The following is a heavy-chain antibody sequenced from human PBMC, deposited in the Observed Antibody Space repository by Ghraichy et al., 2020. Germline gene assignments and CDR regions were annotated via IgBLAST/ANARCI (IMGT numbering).Heavy chain of an antibody. V-gene: IGHV3-23*01. CDR3: VKNRGQVVQNYYMHV. CDR2: LSSSGRRA. J-gene: IGHJ6*03. D-gene: IGHD2-15*01. CDR1: GFDLSTFA. Sequence: GGSLRLSCAVSGFDLSTFAMDWVRQAQGKGLEWVSFLSSSGRRAYYTDSVVGRFTISKDSAKNILYLKMSSLSVEDTAIYYCVKNRGQVVQNYYMHVRGKGTALTVSS.